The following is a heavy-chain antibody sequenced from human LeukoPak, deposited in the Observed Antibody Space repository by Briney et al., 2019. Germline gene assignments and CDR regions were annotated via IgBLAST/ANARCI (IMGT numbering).Heavy chain of an antibody. J-gene: IGHJ4*02. D-gene: IGHD6-19*01. CDR2: IKTVNGDT. V-gene: IGHV1-3*03. CDR1: GYTFTGYY. CDR3: ARVAGTLFDY. Sequence: GASVKVSCKASGYTFTGYYMHWVRQAPGQGLEWMGWIKTVNGDTKYSQEFQGRLTITSDTSASTAYLELSSLRFEDMAVYYCARVAGTLFDYWGQGTLVTVSS.